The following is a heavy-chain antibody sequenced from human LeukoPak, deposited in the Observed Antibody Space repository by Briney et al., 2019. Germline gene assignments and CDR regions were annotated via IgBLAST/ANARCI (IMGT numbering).Heavy chain of an antibody. CDR3: AKYSQDSSGSYDY. Sequence: GGSLRLSCAASEFTVSSNYMSWVRQAPGKGLEWVSGISGSGSDGITYYADSVKGRFTISRDNSKNTLYLQMNSLRAEDTAVYYCAKYSQDSSGSYDYWGQGTLVTVSS. CDR1: EFTVSSNY. J-gene: IGHJ4*02. CDR2: ISGSGSDGIT. D-gene: IGHD3-22*01. V-gene: IGHV3-23*01.